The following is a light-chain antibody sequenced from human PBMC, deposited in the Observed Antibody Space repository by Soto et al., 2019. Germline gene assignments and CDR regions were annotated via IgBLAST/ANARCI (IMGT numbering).Light chain of an antibody. CDR3: QQSYSSPQT. Sequence: DIQMTQSPSSLSASVGDRISITCRAGQNINRFLNWYQQKAGKAPKLLISAASSLRSGVPSRFSGSGSGTDFTLTISSLQPEDFATYYCQQSYSSPQTFGQGTKVEIK. J-gene: IGKJ1*01. V-gene: IGKV1-39*01. CDR2: AAS. CDR1: QNINRF.